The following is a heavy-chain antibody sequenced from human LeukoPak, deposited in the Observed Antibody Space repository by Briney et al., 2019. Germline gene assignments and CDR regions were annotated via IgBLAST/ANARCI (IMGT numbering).Heavy chain of an antibody. V-gene: IGHV1-69*13. J-gene: IGHJ4*02. CDR3: ASDHMVRGVYCFDY. CDR2: IIPIFGTA. CDR1: GGTFSSYA. D-gene: IGHD3-10*01. Sequence: SVKVSCKASGGTFSSYAISWVRQAPGQGLEWMGGIIPIFGTANYAQKFQGRVTITADESTSTAYMELSSLRSEDTAVYYCASDHMVRGVYCFDYWGQGTLVTVSS.